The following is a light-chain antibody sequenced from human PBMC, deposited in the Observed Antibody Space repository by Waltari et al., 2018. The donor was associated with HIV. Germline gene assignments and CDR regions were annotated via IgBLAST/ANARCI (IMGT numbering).Light chain of an antibody. J-gene: IGLJ1*01. CDR1: SRDVGAYNY. CDR2: QVR. Sequence: QSALTQPASVSGSPGQSVTISCTGTSRDVGAYNYVPWYQQHPGKVPKLMIYQVRNRPSGISDRFSGSKSGNTASLIISGLQAEDEADYYCTSQTDRGTFVFGPGTKVTVL. CDR3: TSQTDRGTFV. V-gene: IGLV2-14*01.